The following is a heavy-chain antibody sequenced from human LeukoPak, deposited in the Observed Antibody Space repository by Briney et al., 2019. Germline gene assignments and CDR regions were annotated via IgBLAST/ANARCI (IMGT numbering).Heavy chain of an antibody. CDR2: INPNSGGT. D-gene: IGHD3-22*01. J-gene: IGHJ3*02. CDR1: GYTFTGYY. V-gene: IGHV1-2*02. Sequence: ASVKVSCKASGYTFTGYYMHWVRQAPGQGLEWMGWINPNSGGTNYAQKFQGRVTMTRDTSISTAYMELSRLRSDDTAVYYCARANFDYYDSSGYHDAFDIWGQGTMVTVSS. CDR3: ARANFDYYDSSGYHDAFDI.